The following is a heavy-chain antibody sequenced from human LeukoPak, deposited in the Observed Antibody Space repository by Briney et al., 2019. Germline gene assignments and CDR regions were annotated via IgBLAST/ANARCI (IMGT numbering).Heavy chain of an antibody. CDR1: GGSLSSYY. CDR3: ARDHYVSPYGDYYYYYGMDV. Sequence: SQTLSLTCTVSGGSLSSYYWLWIRKPPGKGLAWIGYIYYSGSTNYNPSLKSRVTISVDTSKNQFSLKLSSVTAADTAVYYCARDHYVSPYGDYYYYYGMDVWGQGTTVTASS. CDR2: IYYSGST. J-gene: IGHJ6*02. V-gene: IGHV4-59*01. D-gene: IGHD4-17*01.